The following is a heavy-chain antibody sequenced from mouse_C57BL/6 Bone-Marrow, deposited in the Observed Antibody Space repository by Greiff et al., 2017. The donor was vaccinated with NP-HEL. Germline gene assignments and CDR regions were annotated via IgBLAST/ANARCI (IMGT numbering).Heavy chain of an antibody. CDR2: ISDGGSYT. CDR3: ARDNHYDYDEDAMDY. Sequence: DVKLVESGGGLVKPGGSLKLSCAASGFTFSSYAMSWVRQTPEKRLEWVATISDGGSYTYYPDNVKGRFTISRDNAKNNLYLQMSHLKSEDTAMYYCARDNHYDYDEDAMDYWGQGTSVTVSS. CDR1: GFTFSSYA. J-gene: IGHJ4*01. D-gene: IGHD2-4*01. V-gene: IGHV5-4*01.